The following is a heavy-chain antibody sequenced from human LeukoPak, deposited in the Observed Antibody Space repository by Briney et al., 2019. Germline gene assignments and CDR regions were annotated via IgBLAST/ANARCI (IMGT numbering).Heavy chain of an antibody. CDR2: ISSSSSYI. CDR1: GFTFSSYS. CDR3: ARDLRSMDSSGYYYIDY. V-gene: IGHV3-21*01. D-gene: IGHD3-22*01. J-gene: IGHJ4*02. Sequence: GGSLRLSCAASGFTFSSYSMNWVRQAPGKGLEWVSSISSSSSYIYYGDSVKGRFTISRDNARNSLYLQMNSLRAEDTAVYFCARDLRSMDSSGYYYIDYWGQGTLVTVSS.